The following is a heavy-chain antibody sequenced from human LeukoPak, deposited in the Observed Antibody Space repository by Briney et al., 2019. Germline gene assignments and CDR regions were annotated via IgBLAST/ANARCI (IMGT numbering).Heavy chain of an antibody. Sequence: GGSLRLSCAASGFTFSSYKMNWVRQAPGEGLEWVSYISSSGSTIYYADSVKGRFTISRDNAKNSLYLQMNSLRAEDTAVYYCARAYDGAFDIWGQGTMVTVSS. D-gene: IGHD3-22*01. CDR2: ISSSGSTI. CDR3: ARAYDGAFDI. CDR1: GFTFSSYK. V-gene: IGHV3-48*03. J-gene: IGHJ3*02.